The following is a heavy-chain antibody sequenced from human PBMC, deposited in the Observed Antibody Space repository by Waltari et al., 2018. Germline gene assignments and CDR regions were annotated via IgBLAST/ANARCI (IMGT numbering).Heavy chain of an antibody. Sequence: QLQLQESGPGLVRPSETLALTCSVSAASISSNSYSWGWVRQPPGKGLEWIASIFFPGNTYYNPSLRSRVTMSLDTSKNQFSLHLASVTAADTAVYFCAVKMSPLWLHPVDSWGQGALVTVSS. CDR1: AASISSNSYS. V-gene: IGHV4-39*07. CDR2: IFFPGNT. D-gene: IGHD3-9*01. CDR3: AVKMSPLWLHPVDS. J-gene: IGHJ4*02.